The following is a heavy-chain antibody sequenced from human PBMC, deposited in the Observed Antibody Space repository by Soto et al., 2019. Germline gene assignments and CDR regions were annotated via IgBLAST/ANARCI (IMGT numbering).Heavy chain of an antibody. Sequence: QVQPQESGPGLVKSSQTLSLTCTVSGGSISSGGNYWSWIRQHPGKGLEWIGYIYHSGSTYYNPSLKSRVTISVDTSKNQFSLKLNSVTAADTAVYYCARARMVRGVIYYYGMDVWGQGTTVTVSS. CDR2: IYHSGST. CDR3: ARARMVRGVIYYYGMDV. J-gene: IGHJ6*02. V-gene: IGHV4-31*03. CDR1: GGSISSGGNY. D-gene: IGHD3-10*01.